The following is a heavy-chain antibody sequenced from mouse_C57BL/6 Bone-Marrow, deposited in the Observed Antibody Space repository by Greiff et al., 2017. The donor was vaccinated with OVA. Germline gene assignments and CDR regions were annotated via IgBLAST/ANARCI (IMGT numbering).Heavy chain of an antibody. CDR3: ARDPAGRAMDY. Sequence: EVHLVESGGGLVKPGGSLKLSCAASGFTFSSYAMSWVRQTPEKRLEWVATISDGGSYTYYPDNVKGRFTISRDNAKNNLYLQMSHLKSEDTAMYYCARDPAGRAMDYWGQGTSVTVSS. D-gene: IGHD4-1*01. J-gene: IGHJ4*01. CDR1: GFTFSSYA. V-gene: IGHV5-4*01. CDR2: ISDGGSYT.